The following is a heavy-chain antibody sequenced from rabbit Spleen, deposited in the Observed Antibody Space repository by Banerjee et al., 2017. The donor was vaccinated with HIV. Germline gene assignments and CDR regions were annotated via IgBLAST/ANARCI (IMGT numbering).Heavy chain of an antibody. V-gene: IGHV1S45*01. D-gene: IGHD6-1*01. CDR3: ARGPYSGNVYAATF. CDR2: IGTTTGAT. J-gene: IGHJ4*01. Sequence: QEQLEESGGDLVKPEGSLTLTCTASGFSFSSSYWISWVRQAPGKGLEWIGCIGTTTGATVFANWAKGRFPISKISSTTVTLQMTSLTAADTSTYFCARGPYSGNVYAATFWGPGPLVTVS. CDR1: GFSFSSSYW.